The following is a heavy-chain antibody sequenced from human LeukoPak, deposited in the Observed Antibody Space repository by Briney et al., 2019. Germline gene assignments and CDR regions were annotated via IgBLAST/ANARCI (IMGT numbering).Heavy chain of an antibody. Sequence: ASVKVSCKASGYTFTSYYMHWVRQAPGQGLEWMGIINPSGGSTSYAQKFQGRVTMTRDTSTSTVYMELSSLGSEDTAVYYCARFSLSRDTHDYWGQGTLVTVSS. CDR3: ARFSLSRDTHDY. CDR1: GYTFTSYY. J-gene: IGHJ4*02. CDR2: INPSGGST. V-gene: IGHV1-46*01.